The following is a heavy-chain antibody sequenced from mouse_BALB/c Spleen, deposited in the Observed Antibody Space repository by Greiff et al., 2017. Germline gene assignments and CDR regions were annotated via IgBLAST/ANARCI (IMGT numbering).Heavy chain of an antibody. Sequence: VMLVESGAELARPGASVKMSCKASGYTFTSYTMHWVKQRPGQGLEWIGYINPSSGYTNYNQKFKDKATLTADKSSSTAYMQLSSLTSEDSAVYYCAKITTVVARGFFDYWGQGTLVTVSA. CDR2: INPSSGYT. CDR1: GYTFTSYT. V-gene: IGHV1-4*01. D-gene: IGHD1-1*01. CDR3: AKITTVVARGFFDY. J-gene: IGHJ3*01.